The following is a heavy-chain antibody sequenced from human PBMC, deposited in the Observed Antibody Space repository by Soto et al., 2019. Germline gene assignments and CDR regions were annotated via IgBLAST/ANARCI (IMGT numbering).Heavy chain of an antibody. CDR2: ISGSGGST. CDR3: AKDPYITPLVVDI. D-gene: IGHD1-20*01. Sequence: PWGSLRLSCAASGFTFISYAIICRRQAPVKGLEWVSAISGSGGSTYYADSVKGRFTISRDNSKNTLYLQMNSLRAEDTAVYYCAKDPYITPLVVDIWGQGTMVTVSS. V-gene: IGHV3-23*01. J-gene: IGHJ3*02. CDR1: GFTFISYA.